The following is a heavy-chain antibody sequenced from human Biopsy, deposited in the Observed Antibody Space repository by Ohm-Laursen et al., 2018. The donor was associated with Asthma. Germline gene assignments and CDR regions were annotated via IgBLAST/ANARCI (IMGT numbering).Heavy chain of an antibody. J-gene: IGHJ4*02. CDR2: ISFYGSNK. V-gene: IGHV3-30*18. CDR1: GFTFSNYF. D-gene: IGHD1-26*01. CDR3: PKDVFPGWEVRRGPDY. Sequence: SLRLSCSASGFTFSNYFMHFFRPSPFNFLYFFSFISFYGSNKDFADSVKGLFTISRDNSKNTMYLEMNSLRAEDTAVYYCPKDVFPGWEVRRGPDYWGQGTLVTVSA.